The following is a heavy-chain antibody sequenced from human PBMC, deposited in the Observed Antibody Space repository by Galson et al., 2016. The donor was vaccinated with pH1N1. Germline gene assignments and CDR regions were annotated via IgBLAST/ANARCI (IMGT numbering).Heavy chain of an antibody. J-gene: IGHJ4*02. Sequence: SLRLSCAASRFTFSSYGVHWVRQAPGKGLEWVANINQDGSKMYYVDSVKGRFTISRDNAKNSLYLQMDSLRAEDTAVYYCARAIAAAEGYWGQGTLVTVSS. CDR2: INQDGSKM. D-gene: IGHD6-13*01. CDR3: ARAIAAAEGY. V-gene: IGHV3-7*03. CDR1: RFTFSSYG.